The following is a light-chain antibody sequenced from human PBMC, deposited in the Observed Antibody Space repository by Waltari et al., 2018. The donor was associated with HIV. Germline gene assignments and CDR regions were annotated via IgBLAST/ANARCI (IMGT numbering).Light chain of an antibody. CDR3: QQYFSTPWT. J-gene: IGKJ1*01. CDR2: WAS. Sequence: DIVMTQTPDSLIVSPGERASINCRSNQSLLYSPNNKNFLVWYQQKPGQPPKLLIYWASSRESGVPARFSGSGSGTNFTLTISSLQPEDVATYFCQQYFSTPWTFGQGTNV. V-gene: IGKV4-1*01. CDR1: QSLLYSPNNKNF.